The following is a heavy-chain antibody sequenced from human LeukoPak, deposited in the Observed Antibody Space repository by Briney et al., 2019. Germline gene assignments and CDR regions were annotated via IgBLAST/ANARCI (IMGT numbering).Heavy chain of an antibody. Sequence: WGSLSLSCAASGFTFSGFGMHWVRQTPGKGLEWVAVISYDGTNKHYAESVKGRFTISRDNSKNMLYLQMNSLRVEDTAVYYCAKDRSIAAGGTGSEIDNWGQGALVAVSS. D-gene: IGHD6-13*01. CDR1: GFTFSGFG. V-gene: IGHV3-30*18. J-gene: IGHJ4*02. CDR3: AKDRSIAAGGTGSEIDN. CDR2: ISYDGTNK.